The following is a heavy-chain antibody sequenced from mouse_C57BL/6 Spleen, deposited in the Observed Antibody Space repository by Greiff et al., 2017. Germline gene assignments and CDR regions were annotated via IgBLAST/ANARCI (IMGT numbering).Heavy chain of an antibody. CDR2: ISYDGSN. D-gene: IGHD2-4*01. CDR3: ARSDDSYWYFDV. V-gene: IGHV3-6*01. J-gene: IGHJ1*03. Sequence: EVQLQESGPGLVKPSQSLSLTCSVTGYSITSGYYWNWIRQFPGNKLEWMGYISYDGSNNYNPSLKNRISITRDTSKNQFFLKLNSVTTEDTATYYCARSDDSYWYFDVWGTGTTVTVSS. CDR1: GYSITSGYY.